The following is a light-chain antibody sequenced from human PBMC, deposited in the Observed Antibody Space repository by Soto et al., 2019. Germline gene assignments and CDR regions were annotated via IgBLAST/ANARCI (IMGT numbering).Light chain of an antibody. V-gene: IGLV2-14*01. CDR1: NSDVGGYIC. Sequence: QSVLTEPASEYATPGQSITIFCTGTNSDVGGYICVSCYHQHRGKAPKLIIYGVTNGPSGVGDRFSGSMSGYTASLTIPGLRAEDEADYYCSSYTNDGAPVFGTGTKVTVL. CDR3: SSYTNDGAPV. J-gene: IGLJ1*01. CDR2: GVT.